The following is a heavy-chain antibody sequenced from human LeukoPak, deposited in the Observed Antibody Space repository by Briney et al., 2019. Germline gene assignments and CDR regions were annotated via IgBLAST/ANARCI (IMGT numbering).Heavy chain of an antibody. J-gene: IGHJ4*02. CDR2: IYSGGST. CDR1: GFTVSSNY. CDR3: ARLGLVRARNYLDY. V-gene: IGHV3-53*01. Sequence: GGSLRLSCAASGFTVSSNYMSWVRQAPGKGLEWVSVIYSGGSTYYADSVKGRFTISRHNSKNTLYLQMNSLKTEDTAVYYCARLGLVRARNYLDYWGQGTLVTVSS. D-gene: IGHD1-26*01.